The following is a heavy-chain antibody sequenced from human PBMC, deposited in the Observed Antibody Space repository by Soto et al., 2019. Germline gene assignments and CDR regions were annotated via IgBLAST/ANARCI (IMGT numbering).Heavy chain of an antibody. CDR2: INPSGGST. D-gene: IGHD3-10*01. J-gene: IGHJ4*02. Sequence: ASVKVSCKASGYTFTSYYMHWVLQAPGQGLEWMGIINPSGGSTSYAQKFQGRVTMTRDTSTSTVYMELSSLRSEDTAVYYCAREGTYYYGSGSYSYPYYFDYWGQGTLVTVSS. V-gene: IGHV1-46*03. CDR3: AREGTYYYGSGSYSYPYYFDY. CDR1: GYTFTSYY.